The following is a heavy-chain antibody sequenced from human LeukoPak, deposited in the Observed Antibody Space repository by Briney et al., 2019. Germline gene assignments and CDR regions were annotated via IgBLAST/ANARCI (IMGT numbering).Heavy chain of an antibody. CDR1: GGSISNYH. V-gene: IGHV4-4*07. D-gene: IGHD6-19*01. CDR3: ARRDISSGWSFDY. Sequence: SETLSLTCTVSGGSISNYHWSWIRQPAGKGLEWIGQIHTSGSTNYNPPLKSRVSMSIDTTEDQVSLTIGSVTAADTAFYYCARRDISSGWSFDYWGQGTLVTVSS. J-gene: IGHJ4*02. CDR2: IHTSGST.